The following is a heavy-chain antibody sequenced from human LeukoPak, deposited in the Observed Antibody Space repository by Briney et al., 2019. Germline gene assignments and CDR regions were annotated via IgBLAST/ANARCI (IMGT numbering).Heavy chain of an antibody. D-gene: IGHD2-21*02. V-gene: IGHV1-69*04. CDR2: IIPILGIA. CDR1: GDTFSSYA. Sequence: SVKVSCKASGDTFSSYAISWVRQAPGQGLEWMGRIIPILGIANYAQKFQGRVTITADKSTSTAYMELSSLRSEDTAVYYCAAELPYCVVDCVQYGNFKHWGQGTLVTVSS. CDR3: AAELPYCVVDCVQYGNFKH. J-gene: IGHJ1*01.